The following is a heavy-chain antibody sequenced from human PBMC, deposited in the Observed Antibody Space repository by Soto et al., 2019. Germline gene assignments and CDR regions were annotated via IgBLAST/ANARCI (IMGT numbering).Heavy chain of an antibody. J-gene: IGHJ5*02. CDR1: CGSISSGVYY. V-gene: IGHV4-30-4*08. D-gene: IGHD3-3*01. CDR2: IYYSGST. Sequence: SETLSLTCPVSCGSISSGVYYWSWIRQHPGKGLDWIGYIYYSGSTYYNPSLKSRVTISVDTSKNQFSLKRSSVTAADTAVYYCARDGGPRNYDFWSGYGGASWFGPWGEGTLVHVSS. CDR3: ARDGGPRNYDFWSGYGGASWFGP.